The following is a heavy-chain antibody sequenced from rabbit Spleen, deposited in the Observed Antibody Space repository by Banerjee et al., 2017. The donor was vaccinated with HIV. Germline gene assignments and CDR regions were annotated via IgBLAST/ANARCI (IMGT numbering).Heavy chain of an antibody. Sequence: QEQLEESGGGLVKPEGSLALTCKASGFSFNSNYWMCWVRQAPGKGLEWIACIGAGSSGSTYYATWAKGRFTISKASSTTVTLQMTSLTAADTATYFCARDTGSSFSSYGMDLWGPGTLVTVS. J-gene: IGHJ6*01. CDR1: GFSFNSNYW. CDR3: ARDTGSSFSSYGMDL. V-gene: IGHV1S45*01. CDR2: IGAGSSGST. D-gene: IGHD8-1*01.